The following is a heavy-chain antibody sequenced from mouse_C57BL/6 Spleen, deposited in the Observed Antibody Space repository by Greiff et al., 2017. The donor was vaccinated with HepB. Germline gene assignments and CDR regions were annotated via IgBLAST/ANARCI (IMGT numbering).Heavy chain of an antibody. D-gene: IGHD1-1*01. J-gene: IGHJ1*03. V-gene: IGHV7-3*03. CDR3: AKLRDWYFDV. CDR1: GFTFTDYY. Sequence: EVQLVESGGGLVQPGGSLSLSCAASGFTFTDYYMSWVRQPPGKALEWLGFIRNKANGYTTEYSASVKGRFTISRDNSQSILYLQMNALRAEDSATYYCAKLRDWYFDVWGTGTTVTVSS. CDR2: IRNKANGYTT.